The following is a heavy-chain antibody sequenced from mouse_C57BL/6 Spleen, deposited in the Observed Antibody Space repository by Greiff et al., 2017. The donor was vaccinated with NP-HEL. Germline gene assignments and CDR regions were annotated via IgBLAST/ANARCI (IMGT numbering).Heavy chain of an antibody. CDR2: IDPSDSET. CDR3: ASAYYDYDEVFAY. J-gene: IGHJ3*01. CDR1: GYTFTSYW. Sequence: QVQLQQSGAELVRPGSSVKLSCKASGYTFTSYWMHWVKQRPIQGLEWIGNIDPSDSETHYNQKFKDKATLTVDKSSSTAYMQLSSLTSEDSAVYYCASAYYDYDEVFAYWGQGTLVTVSA. V-gene: IGHV1-52*01. D-gene: IGHD2-4*01.